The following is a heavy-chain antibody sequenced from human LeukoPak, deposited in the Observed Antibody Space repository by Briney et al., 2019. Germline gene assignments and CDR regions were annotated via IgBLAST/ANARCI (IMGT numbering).Heavy chain of an antibody. CDR2: IKSKTDGGTT. J-gene: IGHJ4*02. CDR3: TTYAAGLGYGDYFDY. V-gene: IGHV3-15*01. Sequence: NSGGSLRLSCAASGFTFSNAWMSWVRQAPGKGLEWVGRIKSKTDGGTTDYAAPVKGRFTISRDDSKNTLYLQMNSLKTEDTAVYYCTTYAAGLGYGDYFDYWGQGTLVTVSS. D-gene: IGHD4-17*01. CDR1: GFTFSNAW.